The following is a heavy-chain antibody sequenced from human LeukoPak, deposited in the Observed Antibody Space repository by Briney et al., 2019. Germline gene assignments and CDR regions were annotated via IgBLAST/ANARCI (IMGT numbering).Heavy chain of an antibody. CDR1: GVSISSYY. CDR3: ARHGPSYSEYYYYYYYMDV. J-gene: IGHJ6*03. V-gene: IGHV4-59*08. Sequence: PSETLSLTCTVSGVSISSYYWSWIRQPPGKGLEWIGYIYYSGSTYYNPSLKSRVTISVDTSKNQFSLKLSSVTAADTAVYYCARHGPSYSEYYYYYYYMDVWGKGTTVTISS. CDR2: IYYSGST. D-gene: IGHD2-21*01.